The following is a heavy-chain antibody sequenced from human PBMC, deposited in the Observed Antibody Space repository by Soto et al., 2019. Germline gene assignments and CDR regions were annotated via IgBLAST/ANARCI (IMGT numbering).Heavy chain of an antibody. CDR2: IIPIFGTA. J-gene: IGHJ4*02. D-gene: IGHD3-22*01. CDR3: ARSLTYYYDSSGYYHGGHVYYFDY. CDR1: GGTFSSYA. V-gene: IGHV1-69*06. Sequence: QVQLVQSGAEVKKPGSSVKVSCKASGGTFSSYAISWVRQAPGQGLEWMGGIIPIFGTANYAQKFQGRVTITADKSTSTAYMELSSLRSEDTAVYYCARSLTYYYDSSGYYHGGHVYYFDYWGQGTLVTVSS.